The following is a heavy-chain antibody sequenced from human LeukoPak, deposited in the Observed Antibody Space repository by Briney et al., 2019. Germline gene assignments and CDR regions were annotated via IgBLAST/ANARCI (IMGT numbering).Heavy chain of an antibody. D-gene: IGHD2-2*01. V-gene: IGHV3-7*01. J-gene: IGHJ4*02. CDR1: GFTFSSYW. CDR3: ARELGYCSSTSCSLDY. CDR2: IKQDGSEK. Sequence: AGGSLRLSCAASGFTFSSYWMSWVRQAPGKGLEWVANIKQDGSEKYYVDSVKGRFTISRDNAKNSLYLQMNSLRAEDTAVYYCARELGYCSSTSCSLDYWGQGTLVTVSS.